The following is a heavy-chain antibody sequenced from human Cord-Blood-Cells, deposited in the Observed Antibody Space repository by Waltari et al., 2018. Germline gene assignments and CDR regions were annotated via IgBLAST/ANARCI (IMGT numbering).Heavy chain of an antibody. V-gene: IGHV1-24*01. J-gene: IGHJ4*02. Sequence: QVQLVQSGAEVKKPGASVKVSCKVAGNTLTELSMHWGRQAPGKGLEWMGGFDPEDGETIYAQKFQGRVTMTEDTSTDTAYMELSSLRSEDTAVYYCAMSRGRSSGLGPKGFNYWGQGTLVTVSS. D-gene: IGHD3-22*01. CDR1: GNTLTELS. CDR3: AMSRGRSSGLGPKGFNY. CDR2: FDPEDGET.